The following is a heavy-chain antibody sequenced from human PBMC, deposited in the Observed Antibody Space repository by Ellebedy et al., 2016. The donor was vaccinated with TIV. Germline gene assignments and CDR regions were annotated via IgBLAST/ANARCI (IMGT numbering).Heavy chain of an antibody. Sequence: MPSETLSLTCTVSGGSINNRYWSWIRQVAGKGLEWIGRIYSSGTTNYNPSLNSRVTMSVDTSKNQFSLRLTSVTAADTAIYYCARWLDASDNDAFDIWGQGRVVIVSS. J-gene: IGHJ3*02. CDR2: IYSSGTT. CDR1: GGSINNRY. D-gene: IGHD2-2*01. CDR3: ARWLDASDNDAFDI. V-gene: IGHV4-4*07.